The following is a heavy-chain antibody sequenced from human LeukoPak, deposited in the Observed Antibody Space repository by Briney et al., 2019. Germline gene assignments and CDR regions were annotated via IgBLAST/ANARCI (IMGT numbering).Heavy chain of an antibody. J-gene: IGHJ4*02. V-gene: IGHV3-53*01. Sequence: GGSLRLSCAVSGFTVSTNFMSWVRQAPGRGLEWVSIIYADGGTSYADSVKGRFTISRDNSKNTVYLQMSSLRAEDTAVYYCARLVARPYWGQGTLVTVSS. CDR3: ARLVARPY. CDR1: GFTVSTNF. D-gene: IGHD6-6*01. CDR2: IYADGGT.